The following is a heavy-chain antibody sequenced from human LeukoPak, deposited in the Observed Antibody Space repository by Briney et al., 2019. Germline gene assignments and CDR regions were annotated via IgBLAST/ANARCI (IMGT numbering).Heavy chain of an antibody. CDR3: VRGSSGTVVRGVAWAWFDP. CDR1: GFTFSNYW. J-gene: IGHJ5*02. CDR2: IKPDGGEK. V-gene: IGHV3-7*05. D-gene: IGHD3-10*01. Sequence: PGGSLRLSCVASGFTFSNYWMTWVLQAPGGGLEWVANIKPDGGEKHFVDSARGRFTISRDNAKDSLYLQMNSLRTEDTAVYYCVRGSSGTVVRGVAWAWFDPWGQGTLVTVSS.